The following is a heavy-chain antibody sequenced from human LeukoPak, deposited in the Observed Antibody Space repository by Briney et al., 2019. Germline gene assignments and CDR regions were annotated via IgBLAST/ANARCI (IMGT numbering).Heavy chain of an antibody. Sequence: SETLSLTCNVSGASVTSRSHYWGWIRQPPGKGLEWIGSSTYSGDTYYNPSLKSRVSISVDTSRSQFSLKLSSVTAADTAVYIWAGNPTTGLLRGNAVNLWGQGTMVTVSS. D-gene: IGHD1-14*01. V-gene: IGHV4-39*01. CDR1: GASVTSRSHY. CDR2: STYSGDT. CDR3: AGNPTTGLLRGNAVNL. J-gene: IGHJ3*01.